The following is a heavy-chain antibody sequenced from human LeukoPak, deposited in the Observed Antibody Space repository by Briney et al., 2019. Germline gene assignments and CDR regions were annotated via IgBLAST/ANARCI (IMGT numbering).Heavy chain of an antibody. CDR2: ISAYNGNT. CDR1: GYTFTSYG. CDR3: ARVTYSSSWYWVSGFDP. V-gene: IGHV1-18*01. J-gene: IGHJ5*02. Sequence: ASVKVSCKASGYTFTSYGISWVRQDPGQGLEWMGWISAYNGNTNYAQKLQGRVTMTTDTSTSTAYMELRSLRSDDTAVYYCARVTYSSSWYWVSGFDPWGQGTLVTVSS. D-gene: IGHD6-13*01.